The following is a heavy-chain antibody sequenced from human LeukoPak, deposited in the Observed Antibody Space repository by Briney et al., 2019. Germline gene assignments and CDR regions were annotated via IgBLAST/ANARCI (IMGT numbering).Heavy chain of an antibody. Sequence: PGGSLRLSCAASRFTFSSYAMSWVRQAPGKGLEWVSTISGSGGNTFYADSVKGRFTISRDNSKNTLYLQMNSLRAEDTAVYYCAKCILVVNRYFDYRGQGTLVTVSS. CDR2: ISGSGGNT. V-gene: IGHV3-23*01. CDR1: RFTFSSYA. D-gene: IGHD3-22*01. CDR3: AKCILVVNRYFDY. J-gene: IGHJ4*02.